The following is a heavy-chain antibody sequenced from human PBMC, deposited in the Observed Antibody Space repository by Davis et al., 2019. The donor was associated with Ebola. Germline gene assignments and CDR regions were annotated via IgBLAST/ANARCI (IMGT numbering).Heavy chain of an antibody. V-gene: IGHV4-31*03. CDR1: GVSISRGGYY. CDR3: ATGIDSSWPLGHYCMDV. D-gene: IGHD6-13*01. J-gene: IGHJ6*03. CDR2: IYSSGSA. Sequence: PSETLSLTCTVYGVSISRGGYYWNWIRQHPGKDLEWIGSIYSSGSADYNPSLKSRVTISIDTSKNQFALKVTSVTAADTAVYYCATGIDSSWPLGHYCMDVWGKGTTVTVSS.